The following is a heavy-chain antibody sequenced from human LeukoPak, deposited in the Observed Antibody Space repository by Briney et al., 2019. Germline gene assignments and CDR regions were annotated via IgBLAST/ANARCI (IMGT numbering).Heavy chain of an antibody. V-gene: IGHV3-21*01. CDR1: GFPFSSYS. CDR3: ARGEVAGFDY. D-gene: IGHD6-19*01. J-gene: IGHJ4*02. Sequence: PGGSLRLSCAASGFPFSSYSMNWVRQAPGKGLEWVSSISSSSSYIYYADSVKGRFTISRDNAKNSLYLQMNSLRAEDTAVYYCARGEVAGFDYWGQGTLVTVSS. CDR2: ISSSSSYI.